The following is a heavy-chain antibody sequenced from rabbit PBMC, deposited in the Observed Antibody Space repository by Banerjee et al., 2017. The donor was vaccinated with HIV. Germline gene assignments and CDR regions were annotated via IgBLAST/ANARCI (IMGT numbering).Heavy chain of an antibody. V-gene: IGHV1S45*01. CDR1: GFSFSSSYY. J-gene: IGHJ4*01. D-gene: IGHD8-1*01. CDR2: IDPVFDTT. Sequence: QEQLVESGGGLVQPEGSLTLTCTASGFSFSSSYYMCWVRQAPGKGLEWIGYIDPVFDTTYYASWVNGRFTISSHNAQNTLYLQLNSLTAADTATYFCARDIYDGSGYYFNLWGQGTLVTVS. CDR3: ARDIYDGSGYYFNL.